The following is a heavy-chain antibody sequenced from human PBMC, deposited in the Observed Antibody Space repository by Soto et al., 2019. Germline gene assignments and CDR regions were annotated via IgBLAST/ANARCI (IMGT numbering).Heavy chain of an antibody. J-gene: IGHJ6*02. CDR2: IIPIFGTA. CDR1: GGTFSSYA. CDR3: AREFPLVAGNVVGMDV. D-gene: IGHD6-19*01. Sequence: QVQLVQSGAEVKKPGSSVKVSCKASGGTFSSYAISWVRQAPGRGLEWMGGIIPIFGTANYAQKFQGRVTITADESTSTAYMELSSLRSEDTAVYYCAREFPLVAGNVVGMDVWGQGTTVTVSS. V-gene: IGHV1-69*01.